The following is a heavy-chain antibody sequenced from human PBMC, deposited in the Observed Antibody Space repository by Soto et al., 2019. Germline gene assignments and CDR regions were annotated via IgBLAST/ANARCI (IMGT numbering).Heavy chain of an antibody. Sequence: QVQLVQSGAEVKKPGSSVKVSCKASGGTFSSYAISWVRQAPGQGLEWMGGIIPIFGTANYAQKFQGRVTITADEATSTAYMERSSLRSEDTAVYYCARGGYDYGDPGDYYYYYGMEVWGQGTTVTVSS. V-gene: IGHV1-69*12. CDR2: IIPIFGTA. J-gene: IGHJ6*02. D-gene: IGHD4-17*01. CDR1: GGTFSSYA. CDR3: ARGGYDYGDPGDYYYYYGMEV.